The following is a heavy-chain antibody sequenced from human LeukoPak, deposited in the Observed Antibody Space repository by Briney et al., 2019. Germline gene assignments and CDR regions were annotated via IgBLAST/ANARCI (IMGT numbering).Heavy chain of an antibody. J-gene: IGHJ4*02. CDR2: IYRGDT. Sequence: PGGSLRLSCAASGFTLRSYAMTWVRQAPGKGLEWVSVIYRGDTDYAGSVKGRFTISRDTSKNTVYLEMNSLRAEDTAVYYCARDLIYWGQGTLVTVSS. D-gene: IGHD3/OR15-3a*01. V-gene: IGHV3-53*01. CDR1: GFTLRSYA. CDR3: ARDLIY.